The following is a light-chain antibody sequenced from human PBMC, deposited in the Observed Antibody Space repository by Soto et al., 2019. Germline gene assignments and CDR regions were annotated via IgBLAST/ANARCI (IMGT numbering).Light chain of an antibody. Sequence: EIVLTQSPGTLSLSPGERATLSCRASQSIRSNYVAWYQQKPGQGPRLLIYGASSRATGIPDRFSGSGSGTDFTLIISRLEPEDFAMYYCQQYGSSPRTFGQGTRLEIK. V-gene: IGKV3-20*01. CDR1: QSIRSNY. J-gene: IGKJ5*01. CDR2: GAS. CDR3: QQYGSSPRT.